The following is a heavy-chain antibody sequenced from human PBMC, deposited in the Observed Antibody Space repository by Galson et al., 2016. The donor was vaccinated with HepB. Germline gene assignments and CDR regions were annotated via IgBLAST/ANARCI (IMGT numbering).Heavy chain of an antibody. V-gene: IGHV4-39*07. CDR1: GASISSSTYY. Sequence: ETLSLTCTVSGASISSSTYYWDWIRQPPGKGLEWIGSIYYSGESYYNPSLRSRVTISVDTSKNQFSLNMNSVTAADTAVYYGARESATTGWFDPWGQGTLVTVSS. CDR2: IYYSGES. CDR3: ARESATTGWFDP. D-gene: IGHD2-8*02. J-gene: IGHJ5*02.